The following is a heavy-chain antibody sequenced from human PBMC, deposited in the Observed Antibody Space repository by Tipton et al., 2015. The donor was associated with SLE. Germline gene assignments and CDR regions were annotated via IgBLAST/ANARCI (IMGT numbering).Heavy chain of an antibody. Sequence: LRLSCAVYGGSFSGYYWSWIRQPPGKGLEWIGEINHSGSTNYNPSLKSRVTISVDTSKNQFSLKLSSVTAADTAVYYCARVTELLWFGEARGWFDPWGQGTLVTGSS. V-gene: IGHV4-34*01. CDR2: INHSGST. D-gene: IGHD3-10*01. CDR1: GGSFSGYY. CDR3: ARVTELLWFGEARGWFDP. J-gene: IGHJ5*02.